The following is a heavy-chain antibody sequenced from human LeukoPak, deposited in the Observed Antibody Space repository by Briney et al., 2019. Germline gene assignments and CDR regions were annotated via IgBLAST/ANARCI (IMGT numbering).Heavy chain of an antibody. D-gene: IGHD3-3*01. Sequence: PGGSLSLSCAASGFTSSSYAMHWVRQAPGKGLEWVAVISYDGSNKYYADSVKGRFTISRDNFKNTLYLQMSSLRAEDTAVYYCARSQMEWLSYFDYWGQGTLVTVSS. CDR3: ARSQMEWLSYFDY. J-gene: IGHJ4*02. CDR2: ISYDGSNK. CDR1: GFTSSSYA. V-gene: IGHV3-30*15.